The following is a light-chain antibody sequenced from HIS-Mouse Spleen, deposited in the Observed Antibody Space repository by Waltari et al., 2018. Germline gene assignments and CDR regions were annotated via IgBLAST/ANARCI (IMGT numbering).Light chain of an antibody. CDR1: SSDVGGYNY. J-gene: IGLJ3*02. CDR2: EVS. Sequence: QSALTQPASVSGSPGQSITISCTGTSSDVGGYNYVSWYQQHPGKAPKLMFYEVSTRPSGVSNRFSGSKSGNTASLTISGLQAEDEADYYCSSYTSSSTRVFGGGTKLTVL. V-gene: IGLV2-14*01. CDR3: SSYTSSSTRV.